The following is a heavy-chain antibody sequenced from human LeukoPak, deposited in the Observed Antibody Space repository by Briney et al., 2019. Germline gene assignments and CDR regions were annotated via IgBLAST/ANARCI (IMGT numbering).Heavy chain of an antibody. CDR1: GFTFSSYE. Sequence: GGSLGLSCAASGFTFSSYEMNWVRQAPGKGLEWVSYISSSGSTIYYADSVKGRFTISRDNAKNSLYLQMNSLRAEDTAVYYCARDQLQYYYGMDVWGKGTTVTVSS. D-gene: IGHD1-1*01. V-gene: IGHV3-48*03. J-gene: IGHJ6*04. CDR2: ISSSGSTI. CDR3: ARDQLQYYYGMDV.